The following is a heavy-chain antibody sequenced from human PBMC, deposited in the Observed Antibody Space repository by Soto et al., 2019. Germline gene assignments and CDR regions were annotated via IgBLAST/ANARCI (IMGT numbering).Heavy chain of an antibody. Sequence: ASVKVSCKASGYTFTGYYMPWVRQAPGQGLEWMGWINPNSGGTNYAQKFQGRVTMTRDTSISTAYMELSRLRSDDTAVYYCARDLSSSWVFDVWGQGTTVTVSS. V-gene: IGHV1-2*02. CDR3: ARDLSSSWVFDV. CDR2: INPNSGGT. J-gene: IGHJ6*02. CDR1: GYTFTGYY. D-gene: IGHD6-13*01.